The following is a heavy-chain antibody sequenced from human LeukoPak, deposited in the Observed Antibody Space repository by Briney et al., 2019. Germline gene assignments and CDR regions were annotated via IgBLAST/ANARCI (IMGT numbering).Heavy chain of an antibody. CDR2: INTVSGII. CDR1: GFTFSTYS. CDR3: ARDDAYAFDI. J-gene: IGHJ3*02. D-gene: IGHD2-21*01. V-gene: IGHV3-48*02. Sequence: GGSLRLSCAASGFTFSTYSMSWVRQAPGKGLEWISYINTVSGIISYADSVKGRFTISADNAKNSLYLQMNSLRDEDTAVYYCARDDAYAFDIWGQGTMVTVSS.